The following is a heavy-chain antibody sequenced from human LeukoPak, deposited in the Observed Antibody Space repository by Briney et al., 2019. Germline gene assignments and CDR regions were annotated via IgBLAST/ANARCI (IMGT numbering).Heavy chain of an antibody. CDR1: GFTFSSYA. D-gene: IGHD2-15*01. CDR3: VRGYSFGPYGMDV. Sequence: GGSLRLSCSASGFTFSSYAMHWVRQAPGKGLEYVSAISASGDSTYYADSVKGRFSISRDNSRNTLYLQMSSLRAEDTAVYFCVRGYSFGPYGMDVWGQGTTVTVSS. CDR2: ISASGDST. V-gene: IGHV3-64D*06. J-gene: IGHJ6*02.